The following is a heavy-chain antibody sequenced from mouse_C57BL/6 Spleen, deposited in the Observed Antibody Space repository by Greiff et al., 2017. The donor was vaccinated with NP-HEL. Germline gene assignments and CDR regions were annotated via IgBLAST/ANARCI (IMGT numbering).Heavy chain of an antibody. CDR2: INPYNGGT. CDR1: GYTFTDYY. V-gene: IGHV1-19*01. Sequence: VQLQQSGPVMVKPGASVKMSCKASGYTFTDYYMNWVKQSPGKSLEWIGVINPYNGGTSYNQKFKGKATLTVDKSSSTAYMELNSLTSEDSAVYYGARGDGYHYAMDYWGQGTSVTVSS. CDR3: ARGDGYHYAMDY. J-gene: IGHJ4*01. D-gene: IGHD2-3*01.